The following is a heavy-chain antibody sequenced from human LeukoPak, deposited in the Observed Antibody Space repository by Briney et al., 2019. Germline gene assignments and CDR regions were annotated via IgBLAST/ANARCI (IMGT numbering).Heavy chain of an antibody. V-gene: IGHV1-2*02. D-gene: IGHD2-15*01. Sequence: ASVKVSCSPSAYTFTGYYMHCVRQAPGQGLEWMGWINPNSGGTNYAQKFQGRVTMTRDTSISTAYMELSRLRSDDTAVYYCARAGYCSGGSCYSGPFDYWGQGTLVTVSS. CDR1: AYTFTGYY. CDR3: ARAGYCSGGSCYSGPFDY. J-gene: IGHJ4*02. CDR2: INPNSGGT.